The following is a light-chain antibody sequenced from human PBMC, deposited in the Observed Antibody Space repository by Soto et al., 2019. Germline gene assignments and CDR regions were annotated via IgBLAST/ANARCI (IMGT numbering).Light chain of an antibody. CDR3: SSYTSSSTRV. Sequence: QSALTQPASVSGSPGQSITISCTGTSSDVGGYNYVSWYQQHPGKAPKLMIYEVSNRPSGVSNRLSDSKSGNTASLTISGLQGEDEADYYCSSYTSSSTRVFGGGTKLTVL. J-gene: IGLJ3*02. V-gene: IGLV2-14*01. CDR1: SSDVGGYNY. CDR2: EVS.